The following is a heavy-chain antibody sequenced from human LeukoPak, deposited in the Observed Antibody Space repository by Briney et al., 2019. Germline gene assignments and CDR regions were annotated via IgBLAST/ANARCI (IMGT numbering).Heavy chain of an antibody. D-gene: IGHD5-24*01. J-gene: IGHJ3*02. Sequence: PGGSLRLSCAACGFTFSNAWMSWVRQAPGKGLEWVGRIKSKTDGGTTDYAAPVKGRFTITRDDSKNTLYLQMNSLKTEDTAVYYCTTAIEMATTPWAFDIWGQGTMVTVSS. CDR1: GFTFSNAW. CDR2: IKSKTDGGTT. V-gene: IGHV3-15*01. CDR3: TTAIEMATTPWAFDI.